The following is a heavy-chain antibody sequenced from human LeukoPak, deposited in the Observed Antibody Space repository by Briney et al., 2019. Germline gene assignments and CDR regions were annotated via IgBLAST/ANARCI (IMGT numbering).Heavy chain of an antibody. D-gene: IGHD3-10*01. CDR3: ARKIRSGSYYRWTWGY. CDR1: GYTFTSYD. CDR2: MNPNSGNT. J-gene: IGHJ4*02. Sequence: EASVKVSCKASGYTFTSYDINWVRQATGQGLEWMGWMNPNSGNTGYAQKFQGRVTMTRNTSISTAYMELSSLRSEDTAVYYCARKIRSGSYYRWTWGYWGQGTLVTVSS. V-gene: IGHV1-8*01.